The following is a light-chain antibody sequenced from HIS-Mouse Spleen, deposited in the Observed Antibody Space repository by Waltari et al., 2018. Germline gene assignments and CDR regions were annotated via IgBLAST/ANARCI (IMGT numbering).Light chain of an antibody. CDR3: QQYGSSPRYT. J-gene: IGKJ2*01. CDR1: QSVSSSY. Sequence: EIVLTQSPGTLSLSSGERATLPCRASQSVSSSYLAWYQQKPGQAPRLLIYGASSRATGIPDRFSGSGSGTDFTLTISGLEPEDFAVYYCQQYGSSPRYTFGQGTKLEIK. CDR2: GAS. V-gene: IGKV3-20*01.